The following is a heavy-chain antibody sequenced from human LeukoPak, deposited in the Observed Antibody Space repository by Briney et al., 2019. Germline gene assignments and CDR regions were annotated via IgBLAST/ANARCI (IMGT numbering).Heavy chain of an antibody. CDR3: ARDRYYYDSSGYSQPSIDY. CDR1: GFTFSSYG. CDR2: IWYDGSNK. D-gene: IGHD3-22*01. Sequence: GRSLRLSCAASGFTFSSYGMHWVRQAPGKGLEWVAVIWYDGSNKYYADSVKGRFTISRDNSKNTLYLQMNSLRAEDTAVYYCARDRYYYDSSGYSQPSIDYWGQGTLVTVSS. V-gene: IGHV3-33*01. J-gene: IGHJ4*02.